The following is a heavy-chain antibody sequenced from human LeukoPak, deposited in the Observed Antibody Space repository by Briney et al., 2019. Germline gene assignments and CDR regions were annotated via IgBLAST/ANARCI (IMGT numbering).Heavy chain of an antibody. D-gene: IGHD2-15*01. CDR3: VPYCSDGICYSDFHY. J-gene: IGHJ4*02. CDR1: GFTFSGSA. Sequence: GSLRLSCVASGFTFSGSALHWVRQASGKGLEWVGRITGKANSYATAYAASVKGRFTISRDDSKNTAYLQMNSLKTEDTAVYYCVPYCSDGICYSDFHYWGRGTLVTVSS. CDR2: ITGKANSYAT. V-gene: IGHV3-73*01.